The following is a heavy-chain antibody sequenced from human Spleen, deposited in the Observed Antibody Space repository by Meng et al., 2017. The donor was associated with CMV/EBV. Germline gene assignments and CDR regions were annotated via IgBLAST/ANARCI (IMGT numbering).Heavy chain of an antibody. Sequence: GSLRLSCTVSGGSIRTSSYYWGWFRQPPGKGLEWIGTIYYSGNTHYNPSLKSRITLSVDTSKNHFSLKLSSVTATDTAVYYCASPSSLHYDFWSAYDYWGQGSLVTVSS. CDR1: GGSIRTSSYY. V-gene: IGHV4-39*02. D-gene: IGHD3-3*01. J-gene: IGHJ4*02. CDR3: ASPSSLHYDFWSAYDY. CDR2: IYYSGNT.